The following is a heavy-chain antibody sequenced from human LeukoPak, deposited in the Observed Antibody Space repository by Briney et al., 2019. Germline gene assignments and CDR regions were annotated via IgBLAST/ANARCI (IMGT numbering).Heavy chain of an antibody. Sequence: ASVKVSCRASGYTFTSYDINWVRQATGQGLEWMGWMNPNSGNTGYAQKFQGRVTITRNTSISTAYMELSSLRSEDTAVYYCARGPYSSNLGFDYWGQGALVTVSS. D-gene: IGHD6-13*01. V-gene: IGHV1-8*03. CDR1: GYTFTSYD. CDR3: ARGPYSSNLGFDY. J-gene: IGHJ4*02. CDR2: MNPNSGNT.